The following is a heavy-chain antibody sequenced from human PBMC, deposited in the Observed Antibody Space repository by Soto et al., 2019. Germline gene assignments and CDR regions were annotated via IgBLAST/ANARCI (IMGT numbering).Heavy chain of an antibody. D-gene: IGHD6-19*01. CDR1: GFTFSSYA. CDR3: ARQWLDSYYFDY. V-gene: IGHV3-64*01. J-gene: IGHJ4*02. Sequence: GGSLRLSCAASGFTFSSYAMHWVRQAPGKGLEYVSAISSNGGSTYYANSVKGRFTISRDNSRNTLYLQMGSLRAEDMAVYYCARQWLDSYYFDYWGQGTLVTVSS. CDR2: ISSNGGST.